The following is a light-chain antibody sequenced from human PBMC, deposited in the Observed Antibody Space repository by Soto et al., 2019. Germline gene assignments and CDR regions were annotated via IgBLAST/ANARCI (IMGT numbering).Light chain of an antibody. CDR3: QHYVNSPPYT. V-gene: IGKV3-20*01. CDR1: KSVSNND. J-gene: IGKJ2*01. Sequence: EIVLTQPPGPQSLSPGDIATISRRSSKSVSNNDVAWYQQKPGQASRLLIYGASTRASDIEGRFSGSGSGTDFTLTISRLEPEDFAVYYCQHYVNSPPYTFGQGTKLQIK. CDR2: GAS.